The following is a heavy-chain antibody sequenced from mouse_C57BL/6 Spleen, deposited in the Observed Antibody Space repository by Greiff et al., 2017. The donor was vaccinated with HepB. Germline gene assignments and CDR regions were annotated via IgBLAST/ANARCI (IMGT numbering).Heavy chain of an antibody. J-gene: IGHJ1*03. CDR3: TRDGNYGSSYGYFDV. D-gene: IGHD1-1*01. CDR2: IRNKANNHAT. Sequence: EVKLMESGGGLVQPGGSMKLSCAASGFTFSDAWMDWVRQSPEKGLEWVAEIRNKANNHATYYAESVKGRFTISRDDSKSSVYLQMNSLRAEDTGIYYCTRDGNYGSSYGYFDVWGTGTTVTVSS. V-gene: IGHV6-6*01. CDR1: GFTFSDAW.